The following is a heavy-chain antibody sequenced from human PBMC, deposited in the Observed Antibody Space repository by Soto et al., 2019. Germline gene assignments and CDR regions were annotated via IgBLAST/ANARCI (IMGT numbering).Heavy chain of an antibody. CDR2: IYYSGTT. CDR3: ARRDSGRPLDV. J-gene: IGHJ3*01. V-gene: IGHV4-39*01. CDR1: GGSISSSDSY. Sequence: KPSETLSLTCTVSGGSISSSDSYWGWVRQPPGKGLEWIGNIYYSGTTYYNPSLKSRVTISVDASKNQFILKLSSVTAADTAVYYGARRDSGRPLDVWGKGTMVTVSS. D-gene: IGHD1-26*01.